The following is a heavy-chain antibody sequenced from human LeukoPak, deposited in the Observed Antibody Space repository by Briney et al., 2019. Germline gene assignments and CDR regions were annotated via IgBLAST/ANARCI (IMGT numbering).Heavy chain of an antibody. J-gene: IGHJ6*02. V-gene: IGHV3-74*03. D-gene: IGHD2-15*01. CDR1: GFTFSGYW. CDR3: ARVRSGLHMDV. CDR2: INSDGSSI. Sequence: GGSLRLSCAASGFTFSGYWMHWVRQAPGKGLVWVSRINSDGSSIMYADSVKGRFTISRDNSKNTLYLQMNSLRAEDTALYYCARVRSGLHMDVWGQGTTVTVSS.